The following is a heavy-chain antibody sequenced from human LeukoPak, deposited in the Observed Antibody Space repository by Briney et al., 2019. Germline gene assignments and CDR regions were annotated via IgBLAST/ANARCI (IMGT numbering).Heavy chain of an antibody. CDR1: GGSISSYY. CDR2: IYSSENT. V-gene: IGHV4-59*01. J-gene: IGHJ4*02. Sequence: SETLSLTCTVSGGSISSYYWSWIRQPPGKGLEWIGYIYSSENTYYNPSLKSRVTNSVDTSKNQFSLKLTSVTAADTAVYYCARTRRDGYNIPYYFDYWGQGTLVTVSS. D-gene: IGHD5-24*01. CDR3: ARTRRDGYNIPYYFDY.